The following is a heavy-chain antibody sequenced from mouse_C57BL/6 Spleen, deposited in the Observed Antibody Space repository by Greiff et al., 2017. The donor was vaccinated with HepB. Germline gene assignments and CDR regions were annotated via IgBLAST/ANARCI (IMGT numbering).Heavy chain of an antibody. CDR3: AIMIKRYFDV. J-gene: IGHJ1*03. CDR2: IYPRSGNT. Sequence: QVQLKESGAELARPGASVKLSCKASGYTFTSYGISWVKQRTGQGLEWIGEIYPRSGNTYYNEKFKGKATLTADKSSSTAYMELRSLTSEDSAVYFCAIMIKRYFDVWGTGTTVTVSS. V-gene: IGHV1-81*01. D-gene: IGHD2-4*01. CDR1: GYTFTSYG.